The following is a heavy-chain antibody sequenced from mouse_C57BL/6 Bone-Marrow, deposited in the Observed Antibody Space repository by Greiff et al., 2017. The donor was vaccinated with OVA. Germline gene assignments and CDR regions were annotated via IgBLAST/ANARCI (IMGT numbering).Heavy chain of an antibody. V-gene: IGHV1-81*01. J-gene: IGHJ3*01. Sequence: VQLQESGAELARPGASVKLSCKASGYTFTSYGISWVKQRTGQGLEWIGEIYPRSGNTYYNEKFKGKATLTADKSSSTASMELSSLTSEDSAVYFSARERCITGFAHWGQGTLVTVSA. CDR3: ARERCITGFAH. CDR1: GYTFTSYG. D-gene: IGHD1-1*01. CDR2: IYPRSGNT.